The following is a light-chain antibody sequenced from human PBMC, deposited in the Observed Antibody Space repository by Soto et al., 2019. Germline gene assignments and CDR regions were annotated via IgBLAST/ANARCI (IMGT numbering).Light chain of an antibody. CDR3: QRNGSSPPHT. CDR2: GAS. J-gene: IGKJ2*01. CDR1: QSVRSNY. V-gene: IGKV3-20*01. Sequence: EIVLTQSPVTLSLSPGEGASLSCRASQSVRSNYLAWYQQKPGQAPRLLIYGASTRATGIPNRFSGSGSGTDFTLTISRLESEDFAVYYCQRNGSSPPHTFGQGTRLEIK.